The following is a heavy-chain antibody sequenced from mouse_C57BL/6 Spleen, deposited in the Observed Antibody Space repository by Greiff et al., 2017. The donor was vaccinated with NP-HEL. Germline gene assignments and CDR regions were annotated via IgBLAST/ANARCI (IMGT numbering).Heavy chain of an antibody. CDR1: GYTFTSYW. CDR2: IDPSDSET. J-gene: IGHJ4*01. D-gene: IGHD1-1*02. V-gene: IGHV1-52*01. CDR3: ARALYGQPGDY. Sequence: QVQLQQPGAELVRPGSSVKLSCKASGYTFTSYWMHWVKQRPIQGLEWIGNIDPSDSETYYNQKFKDQATLTVDKSSSTAYMQLSSLTAEDCAVYCCARALYGQPGDYWGHGTSVTVSS.